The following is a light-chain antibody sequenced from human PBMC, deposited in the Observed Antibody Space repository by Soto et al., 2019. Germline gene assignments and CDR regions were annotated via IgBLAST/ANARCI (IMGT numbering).Light chain of an antibody. Sequence: EIVLTQSPGTLSLSPVERATLSCMASQSVTSNYLAWYQQKPGQAPGLLIYDTSTRASGVPDRFSGSGSGTEFTLTISRLEPEDFAVYYCQQYGSSPRTFGQGTRLEIK. CDR1: QSVTSNY. J-gene: IGKJ5*01. CDR2: DTS. V-gene: IGKV3-20*01. CDR3: QQYGSSPRT.